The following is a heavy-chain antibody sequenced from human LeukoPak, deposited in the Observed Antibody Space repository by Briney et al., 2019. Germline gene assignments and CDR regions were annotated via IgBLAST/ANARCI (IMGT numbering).Heavy chain of an antibody. CDR3: AKDLKDYYHSSGYYYGAFDM. J-gene: IGHJ3*02. Sequence: PGRSLRLSCAASGFTFSSYGIHWVRQAPGKGLEWEAVISSDGSNKYYVDSVKGRFTISRDNSKNTLYLQMNSLRPEDTAVYYCAKDLKDYYHSSGYYYGAFDMWGQGTMVTVSS. CDR1: GFTFSSYG. V-gene: IGHV3-30*18. D-gene: IGHD3-22*01. CDR2: ISSDGSNK.